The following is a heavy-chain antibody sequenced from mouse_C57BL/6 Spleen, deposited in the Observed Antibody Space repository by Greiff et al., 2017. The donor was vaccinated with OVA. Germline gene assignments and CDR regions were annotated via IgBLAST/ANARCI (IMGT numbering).Heavy chain of an antibody. CDR1: GFTFSSYA. D-gene: IGHD1-1*01. CDR3: TRYYYGSRDYAMDY. V-gene: IGHV5-9-1*02. Sequence: EVQGVESGEGLVKPGGSLKLSCAASGFTFSSYAMSWVRQTPEKRLEWVAYISSGGDYIYYADTVKGRFTISRDNARNTLYLQMSSLKSEDTAMYYCTRYYYGSRDYAMDYWGQGTSVTVSS. J-gene: IGHJ4*01. CDR2: ISSGGDYI.